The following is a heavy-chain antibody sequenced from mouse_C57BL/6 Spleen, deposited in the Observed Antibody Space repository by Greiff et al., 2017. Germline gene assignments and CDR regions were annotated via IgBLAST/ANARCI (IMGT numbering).Heavy chain of an antibody. V-gene: IGHV1-42*01. Sequence: LVESGPELVKPGASVKISCKASGYSFTGYYMNWVKQSPEKSLEWIGEINPSTGGTTYNQKFKAKATLTVDKSSSTAYMQLKSLTSEDSAVYYCARGKLGGDYWGQGTTLTVSS. D-gene: IGHD4-1*01. CDR2: INPSTGGT. CDR1: GYSFTGYY. J-gene: IGHJ2*01. CDR3: ARGKLGGDY.